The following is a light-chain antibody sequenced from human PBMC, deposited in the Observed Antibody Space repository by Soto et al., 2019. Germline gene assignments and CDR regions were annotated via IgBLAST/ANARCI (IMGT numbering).Light chain of an antibody. Sequence: DIQMTQSPSSLSASVGDRVTITCRASQSISSYLNWYQQKPGKAPKLLIYDASSLQSGVPSRFSGSGSGTDFSLTISSLQLADFATYYSQQSYSNPPLTFGQGTKVEIK. V-gene: IGKV1-39*01. CDR3: QQSYSNPPLT. J-gene: IGKJ2*01. CDR2: DAS. CDR1: QSISSY.